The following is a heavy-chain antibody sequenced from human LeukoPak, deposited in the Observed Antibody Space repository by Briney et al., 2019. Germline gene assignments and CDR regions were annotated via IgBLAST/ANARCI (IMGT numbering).Heavy chain of an antibody. CDR1: GYTFTSYG. V-gene: IGHV1-18*01. CDR3: ARDLRVVGATLGDDAFDI. J-gene: IGHJ3*02. CDR2: ISAYNGNT. D-gene: IGHD1-26*01. Sequence: GASVKVSCKASGYTFTSYGISWVRQAPGQGLEWMGWISAYNGNTNYAQKLQGRVTMTTDTSTSTAYMELRSLRSDDTAVYYCARDLRVVGATLGDDAFDIWGQGTMVTVSS.